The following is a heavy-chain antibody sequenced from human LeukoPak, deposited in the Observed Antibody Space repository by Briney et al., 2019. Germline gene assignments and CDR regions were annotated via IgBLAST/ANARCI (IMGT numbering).Heavy chain of an antibody. Sequence: PGRSLRLSCAASGFTFSSYGMPWVRQAPGKGLEWVAVISYDGSNKYYADSVKGRFTISRDNSKNTLYLQMNSLRAEDTAVYYCAKEILAAGTTTIRAFDIWGQGTMVTVSS. CDR1: GFTFSSYG. J-gene: IGHJ3*02. CDR2: ISYDGSNK. V-gene: IGHV3-30*18. D-gene: IGHD6-13*01. CDR3: AKEILAAGTTTIRAFDI.